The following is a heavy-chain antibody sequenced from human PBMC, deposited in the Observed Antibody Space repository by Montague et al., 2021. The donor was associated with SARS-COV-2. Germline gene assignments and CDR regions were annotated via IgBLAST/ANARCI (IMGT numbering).Heavy chain of an antibody. CDR1: GGSISSYY. V-gene: IGHV4-59*12. Sequence: SETLSLTCTVSGGSISSYYWSWIRQPPGKGPEWIGYIYYSGSTNYNPSLKSRVTISLDTSKNQFSLKVSSVTAADTAVYYCARDYGDYSYYYGLDVWGQGTTVTVSS. J-gene: IGHJ6*02. CDR2: IYYSGST. D-gene: IGHD4-17*01. CDR3: ARDYGDYSYYYGLDV.